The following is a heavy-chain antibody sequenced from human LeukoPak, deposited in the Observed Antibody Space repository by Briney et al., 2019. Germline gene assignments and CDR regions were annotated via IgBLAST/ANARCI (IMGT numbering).Heavy chain of an antibody. V-gene: IGHV4-34*01. CDR2: INHSGST. CDR3: ARQGYCSSTSCYFFDY. CDR1: GGSFSGYY. D-gene: IGHD2-2*01. Sequence: SETLSLTCAVYGGSFSGYYWSWIRQPPGKGLEWIGEINHSGSTNYNPSLKSRVTISVDTSKNQFSLKLSSVTAADTAVYYCARQGYCSSTSCYFFDYWGQGMLVTVSS. J-gene: IGHJ4*02.